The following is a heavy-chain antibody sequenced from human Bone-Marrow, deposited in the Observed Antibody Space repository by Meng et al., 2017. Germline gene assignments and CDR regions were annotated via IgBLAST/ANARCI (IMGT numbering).Heavy chain of an antibody. V-gene: IGHV4-39*07. Sequence: SETLSLTCTVSGGSISSSSYYWGWIRQPPGKGLEWIGNIYYSGSSYYNPSLKSRVTISVDTSKNQFSLKLSSVTAADTAVYYCARDMVEQLAPTGADYWGQGTLVTVSS. CDR1: GGSISSSSYY. CDR2: IYYSGSS. D-gene: IGHD6-13*01. CDR3: ARDMVEQLAPTGADY. J-gene: IGHJ4*02.